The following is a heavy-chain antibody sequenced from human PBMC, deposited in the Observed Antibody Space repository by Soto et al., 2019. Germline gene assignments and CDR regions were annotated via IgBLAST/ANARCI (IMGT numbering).Heavy chain of an antibody. D-gene: IGHD1-26*01. J-gene: IGHJ3*02. Sequence: VQLLESGGGFIQPGGSLRLSCSASGFSITDYAMSWVRQAPGKGLEWVAVIWYDGSNKYYADSVKGRFTISRDNSKNTLYLQMNSLRAEDTAVYYCARDGGGSYSAGFDIWGQGTMVTVSS. CDR1: GFSITDYA. V-gene: IGHV3-33*08. CDR3: ARDGGGSYSAGFDI. CDR2: IWYDGSNK.